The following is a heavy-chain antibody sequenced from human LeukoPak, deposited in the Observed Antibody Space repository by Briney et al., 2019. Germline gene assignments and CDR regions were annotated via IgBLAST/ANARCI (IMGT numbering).Heavy chain of an antibody. D-gene: IGHD3-22*01. J-gene: IGHJ4*02. CDR1: GFTFSSYG. V-gene: IGHV3-30*02. Sequence: PGGSLGLSCAASGFTFSSYGMHWVRQAPGKGLEWVAFIRYDGSNKYYADSVKGRFSISRDNSKNKLYLQMNSLRAEDTAVYYCARDLKYYDSSGYYLTLDYWGQGTLVTVSS. CDR3: ARDLKYYDSSGYYLTLDY. CDR2: IRYDGSNK.